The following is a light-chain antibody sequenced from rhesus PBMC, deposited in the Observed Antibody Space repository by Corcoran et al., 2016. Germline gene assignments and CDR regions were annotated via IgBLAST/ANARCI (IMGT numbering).Light chain of an antibody. CDR1: QSVSSR. J-gene: IGKJ2*01. Sequence: EVVLTQSPATLSLSPGERATLSCRASQSVSSRLAWYQQRPGQAPRLLIYDATTRATGIPDRFSGSGSGTDFTLTISSLEPEDVGVFYCQQYSNWYIVGQGTKVEIK. CDR2: DAT. V-gene: IGKV3-17*03. CDR3: QQYSNWYI.